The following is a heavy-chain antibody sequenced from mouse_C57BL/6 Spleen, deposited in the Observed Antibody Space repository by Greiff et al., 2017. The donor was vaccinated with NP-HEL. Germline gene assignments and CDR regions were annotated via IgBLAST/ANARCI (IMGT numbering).Heavy chain of an antibody. D-gene: IGHD1-1*01. J-gene: IGHJ3*01. Sequence: EVQLQQSGAELVRPGASVKLSCTASGFNIKDDYMHWVKQRPEQGLEWIGWIDPENGDTEYASKFQGKATITADTSSNTAYLQLSSLTSEDTAVYYCTPYGSSGAYWGQGTLVTVSA. V-gene: IGHV14-4*01. CDR2: IDPENGDT. CDR1: GFNIKDDY. CDR3: TPYGSSGAY.